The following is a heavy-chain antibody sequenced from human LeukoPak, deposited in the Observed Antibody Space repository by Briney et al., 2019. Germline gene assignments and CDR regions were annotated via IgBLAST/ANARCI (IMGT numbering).Heavy chain of an antibody. D-gene: IGHD3-3*01. CDR3: AREGRFLEWCY. V-gene: IGHV1-69*05. CDR2: IIPIFGTA. CDR1: GYTFTGYY. J-gene: IGHJ4*02. Sequence: SVKVSCKASGYTFTGYYMHWVRQAPGQGLEWMGGIIPIFGTANYAQKFQGRVTITTDESTSTAYMELSSLRSEDTAVYYCAREGRFLEWCYWGQGTLVTVSS.